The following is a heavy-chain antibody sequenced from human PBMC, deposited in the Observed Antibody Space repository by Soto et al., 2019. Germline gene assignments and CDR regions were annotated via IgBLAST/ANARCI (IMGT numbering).Heavy chain of an antibody. V-gene: IGHV1-58*01. CDR2: IVVGSSNT. CDR3: ARSQGSSTSLEIYYYYYYGMDG. J-gene: IGHJ6*02. CDR1: GFTFTSSA. D-gene: IGHD2-2*01. Sequence: SVKVSCKASGFTFTSSAVQWVRQARGQRLEWIGWIVVGSSNTNYAQKFQERVTITTDMSTSTAYMELSSLRSEDTAVYYCARSQGSSTSLEIYYYYYYGMDGWGQGTTVTVAS.